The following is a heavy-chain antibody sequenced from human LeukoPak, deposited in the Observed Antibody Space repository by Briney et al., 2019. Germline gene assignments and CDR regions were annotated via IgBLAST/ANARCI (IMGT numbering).Heavy chain of an antibody. V-gene: IGHV3-21*01. J-gene: IGHJ4*02. CDR1: AFTFRNYN. CDR3: ARETGSGWYYFDC. Sequence: GGSLRLSCAASAFTFRNYNMNWVRHAPGEGLEWVSYISSDRADIYYADSVRGQFTISRDNGKNSLFLQMNSLRAEDTAVYYCARETGSGWYYFDCWGQGSLVTDSS. D-gene: IGHD6-13*01. CDR2: ISSDRADI.